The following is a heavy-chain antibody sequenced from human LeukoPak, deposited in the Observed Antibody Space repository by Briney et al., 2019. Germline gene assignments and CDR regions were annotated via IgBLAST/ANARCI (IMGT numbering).Heavy chain of an antibody. D-gene: IGHD4-17*01. CDR2: IHTSWTT. CDR1: GGSMSSYY. Sequence: SETLSLTCTVSGGSMSSYYWSFIRQPAGKGLEWIGRIHTSWTTYYNPSLKSRVTMSVDTSKNQFSLRLSSVTAADTAVYYCARDPPSYGDYTNYYFDLWGRGTLVTVSS. CDR3: ARDPPSYGDYTNYYFDL. J-gene: IGHJ2*01. V-gene: IGHV4-4*07.